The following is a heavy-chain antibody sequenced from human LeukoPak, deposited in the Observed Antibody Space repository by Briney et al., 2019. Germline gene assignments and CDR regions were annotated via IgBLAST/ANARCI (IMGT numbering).Heavy chain of an antibody. V-gene: IGHV4-59*01. J-gene: IGHJ6*03. CDR3: ARGGENDYYYMDV. Sequence: SETLSLTCTVSGGSISRYYWIWIRQPPGKGLEWIGYIYYSGNTNYNPSLKSRVTISVDTSKNQYSLKLSSVTAADTAVYYWARGGENDYYYMDVWGEGATGTVSS. CDR1: GGSISRYY. CDR2: IYYSGNT.